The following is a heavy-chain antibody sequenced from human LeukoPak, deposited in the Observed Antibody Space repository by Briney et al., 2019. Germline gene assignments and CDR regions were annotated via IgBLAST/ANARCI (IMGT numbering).Heavy chain of an antibody. CDR2: IYYSGST. D-gene: IGHD3-22*01. Sequence: KPSETLSLTCTVSGGSISSSTYYWGWIRQPPGKGLEWIGSIYYSGSTYYNPSLKSRVTISVDTSKNQFSLKLTSVTAADTAVYYCAKAPYLSSGSWGQGILVAVSS. V-gene: IGHV4-39*01. CDR1: GGSISSSTYY. J-gene: IGHJ3*01. CDR3: AKAPYLSSGS.